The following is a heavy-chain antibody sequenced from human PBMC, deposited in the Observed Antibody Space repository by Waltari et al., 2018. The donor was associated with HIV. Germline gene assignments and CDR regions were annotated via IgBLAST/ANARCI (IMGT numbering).Heavy chain of an antibody. CDR1: GGSISSGRYS. J-gene: IGHJ5*02. Sequence: QVQLQESGPGLVKPSQTLSLTCTVSGGSISSGRYSWRWIRQPAGQGLEWSGRVYTSGSTNHNPSLKSRVTISGDTPKNQFSLKLSSVTAADTAVYYCARVTSFMVRGGFVWSWFDPWGQGTLVTVSS. CDR2: VYTSGST. V-gene: IGHV4-61*02. CDR3: ARVTSFMVRGGFVWSWFDP. D-gene: IGHD3-10*01.